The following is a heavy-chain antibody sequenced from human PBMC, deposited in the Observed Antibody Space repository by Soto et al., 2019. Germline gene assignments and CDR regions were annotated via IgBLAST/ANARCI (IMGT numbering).Heavy chain of an antibody. CDR3: ARGGREDSSGYYYPLVY. Sequence: ASVKVSCKASGYTFTSYGISWVRQAPGQGLEWMGWISAYNGNTNYAQKLQGRVTMTTDTSTSTAYMELRSLRSDDTAVYYCARGGREDSSGYYYPLVYWGQGILVTVSS. D-gene: IGHD3-22*01. V-gene: IGHV1-18*01. CDR1: GYTFTSYG. CDR2: ISAYNGNT. J-gene: IGHJ4*02.